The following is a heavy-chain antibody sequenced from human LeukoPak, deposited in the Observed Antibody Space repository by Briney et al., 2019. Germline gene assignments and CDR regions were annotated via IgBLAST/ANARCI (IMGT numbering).Heavy chain of an antibody. J-gene: IGHJ4*02. V-gene: IGHV4-34*01. CDR3: ARGAWATRLGS. Sequence: PSETLSLTCAVYGESLNSYCWSWIRQPPGKGLEWIGEIYESGSTEYNPSLKSRVTISMVPSKQQFPLSLTSVTAADTAVYYCARGAWATRLGSWGLGTPVIVSS. D-gene: IGHD2-15*01. CDR2: IYESGST. CDR1: GESLNSYC.